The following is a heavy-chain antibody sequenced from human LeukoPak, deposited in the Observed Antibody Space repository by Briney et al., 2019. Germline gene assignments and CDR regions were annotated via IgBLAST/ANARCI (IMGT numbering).Heavy chain of an antibody. CDR2: IYSGGST. Sequence: GGSLRLSCAASGFTVSSNYMSWVRQAPGKGLEWVSVIYSGGSTYYADSVKGRFTISRDNSKNTLYLQMNSLRAEDTAVYYCARELLGVSPNAFDIWGQGTMVTVSS. V-gene: IGHV3-66*01. D-gene: IGHD3-16*01. J-gene: IGHJ3*02. CDR1: GFTVSSNY. CDR3: ARELLGVSPNAFDI.